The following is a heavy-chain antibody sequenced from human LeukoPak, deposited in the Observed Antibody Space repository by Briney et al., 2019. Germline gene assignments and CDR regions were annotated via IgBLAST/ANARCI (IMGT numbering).Heavy chain of an antibody. V-gene: IGHV4-4*07. D-gene: IGHD3-22*01. Sequence: SETLSLTCAVYGGSFSGYYWNWIRQPAGKGLEWIGRIYTSGSTNYDPSLKSRVTMSVDTSKNQFSLKLSSVTAADTAVYYCARDRQGYYDSSGNYYLFDYWGQGTLVTVSS. CDR1: GGSFSGYY. J-gene: IGHJ4*02. CDR2: IYTSGST. CDR3: ARDRQGYYDSSGNYYLFDY.